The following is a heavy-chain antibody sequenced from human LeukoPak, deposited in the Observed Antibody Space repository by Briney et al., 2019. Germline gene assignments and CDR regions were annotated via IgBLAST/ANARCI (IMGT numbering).Heavy chain of an antibody. J-gene: IGHJ6*02. V-gene: IGHV3-74*01. CDR3: ASDSPSNGLDV. Sequence: GGSLRLSCAASGFSFSTYWMHWVRQIPGKEPVWVSRINSDGSITVYADSVKGRSTVSKDNAKNMLYLQMTSLRADDTATYYCASDSPSNGLDVWGQGTTVTVSS. CDR2: INSDGSIT. CDR1: GFSFSTYW.